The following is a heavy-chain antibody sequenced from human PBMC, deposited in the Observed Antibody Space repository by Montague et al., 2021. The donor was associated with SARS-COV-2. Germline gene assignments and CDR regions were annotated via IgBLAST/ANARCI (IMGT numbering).Heavy chain of an antibody. CDR1: GFSLSTSGMC. V-gene: IGHV2-5*08. D-gene: IGHD6-13*01. J-gene: IGHJ4*02. Sequence: PALGKPTQTLTLTCTFSGFSLSTSGMCVSWIRQPPGKALEWLALIYWDDDKRCSPSLKSRLTITKDTSKNQVVLTMTNMDPVDTATYNCAHRRGGIAAAGLADWGQGTRVTVSS. CDR2: IYWDDDK. CDR3: AHRRGGIAAAGLAD.